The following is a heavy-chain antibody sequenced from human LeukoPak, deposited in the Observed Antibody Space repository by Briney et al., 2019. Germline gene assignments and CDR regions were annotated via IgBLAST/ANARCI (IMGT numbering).Heavy chain of an antibody. CDR2: IYYSGST. V-gene: IGHV4-59*01. Sequence: SETLSLTCTVSGGSISSYYWSWIRQPPGKGLEWIGYIYYSGSTNYNPSLKSRVTISVDTSKNQFSLKLSSVTAADTAVYYCARAPWSGYFPSHRFDPWGKGTLVTVSS. CDR1: GGSISSYY. J-gene: IGHJ5*02. D-gene: IGHD3-3*01. CDR3: ARAPWSGYFPSHRFDP.